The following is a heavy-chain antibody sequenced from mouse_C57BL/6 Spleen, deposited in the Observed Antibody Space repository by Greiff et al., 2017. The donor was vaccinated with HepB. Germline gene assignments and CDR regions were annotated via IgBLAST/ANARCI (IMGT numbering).Heavy chain of an antibody. J-gene: IGHJ1*03. CDR3: ARGDYGNYVWYFDV. D-gene: IGHD2-1*01. CDR1: GYTFTSYD. Sequence: VKLLESGPELVKPGASVKLSCKASGYTFTSYDINWVKQRPGQGLEWIGWIYPRDGSTKYNEKFKGKATLTVDTSSSTAYMELHSLTSEDSAVYFCARGDYGNYVWYFDVWGTGTTVTVSS. CDR2: IYPRDGST. V-gene: IGHV1-85*01.